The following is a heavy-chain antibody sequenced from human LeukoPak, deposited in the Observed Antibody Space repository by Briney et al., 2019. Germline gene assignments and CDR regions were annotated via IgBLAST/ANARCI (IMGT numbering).Heavy chain of an antibody. V-gene: IGHV1-2*02. CDR3: ARGNIVVVVAAAPDS. Sequence: ASVKVSCKASGYTFTVYYMHWVRQAPGQGLEWMGWINPNSGGTNYAQKFQGRVTMTRDTSISTAYMELSRLRSDDTAVYYCARGNIVVVVAAAPDSWGQGTLVTVSS. J-gene: IGHJ4*02. CDR2: INPNSGGT. D-gene: IGHD2-15*01. CDR1: GYTFTVYY.